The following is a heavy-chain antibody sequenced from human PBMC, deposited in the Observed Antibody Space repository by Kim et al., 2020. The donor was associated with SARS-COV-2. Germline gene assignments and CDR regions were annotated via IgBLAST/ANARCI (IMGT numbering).Heavy chain of an antibody. J-gene: IGHJ4*02. D-gene: IGHD2-15*01. Sequence: LKSRVTISVDTSKNQFSLKLSSVIAADTAVYYCARHIVVVVAAEDSYFDYWGQGTLVTVSS. CDR3: ARHIVVVVAAEDSYFDY. V-gene: IGHV4-39*01.